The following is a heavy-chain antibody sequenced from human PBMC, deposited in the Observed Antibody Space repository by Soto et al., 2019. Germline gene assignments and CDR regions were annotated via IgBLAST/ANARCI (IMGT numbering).Heavy chain of an antibody. CDR1: GYKFTTYF. V-gene: IGHV1-46*01. CDR3: VRGYCTTSPCSGDFQF. D-gene: IGHD2-15*01. J-gene: IGHJ1*01. Sequence: ASVKLSCKAAGYKFTTYFIHWVRQAPGQGLEWMGMIHPSGDTGYAQKFRGRVTMTIDTSTTTAYMELRNLTSEDTAVYFSVRGYCTTSPCSGDFQFWGQGNLVTVSA. CDR2: IHPSGDT.